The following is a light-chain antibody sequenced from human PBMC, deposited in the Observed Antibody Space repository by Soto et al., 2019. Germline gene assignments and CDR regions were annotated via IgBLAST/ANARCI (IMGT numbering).Light chain of an antibody. V-gene: IGKV3-11*01. CDR1: QSVSSD. Sequence: EIVMTQSPATRSVSPGESATLSCRASQSVSSDLAWYHQKPGQAPRLLIYGASNRATGIPDRFSGSGSGTDFTLTISRLEPEDFAVYYCQQRSNWPLTFGGGTKVDIK. CDR3: QQRSNWPLT. CDR2: GAS. J-gene: IGKJ4*01.